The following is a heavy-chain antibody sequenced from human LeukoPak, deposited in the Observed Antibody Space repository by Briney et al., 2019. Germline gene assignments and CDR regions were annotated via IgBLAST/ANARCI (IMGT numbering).Heavy chain of an antibody. V-gene: IGHV4-34*01. CDR2: INHSGST. CDR3: ARCWGNVVVKGSGCDY. CDR1: GGSFSGYY. D-gene: IGHD2-15*01. J-gene: IGHJ4*02. Sequence: SETLSLTCAVYGGSFSGYYWSWIRQPPGKGLEWIGEINHSGSTNYNPSLKSRVTISVDTSKNQFSLKLSSVTAADTAVYYCARCWGNVVVKGSGCDYWGQGTLVTVSS.